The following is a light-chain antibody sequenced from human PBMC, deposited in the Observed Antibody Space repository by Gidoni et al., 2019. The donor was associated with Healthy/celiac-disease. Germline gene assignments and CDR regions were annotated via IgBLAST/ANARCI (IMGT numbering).Light chain of an antibody. Sequence: QSVLTQPPSASGTPGQRVTIASSGSSSNIGSNYVYWYQQPPGPAPKLLIYRNNQRPSGVPDRFSGSKSGTSASLAISWLRSEDEADYYCAAWDDSLSGRVFGGGTKLTVL. CDR2: RNN. CDR3: AAWDDSLSGRV. CDR1: SSNIGSNY. J-gene: IGLJ3*02. V-gene: IGLV1-47*01.